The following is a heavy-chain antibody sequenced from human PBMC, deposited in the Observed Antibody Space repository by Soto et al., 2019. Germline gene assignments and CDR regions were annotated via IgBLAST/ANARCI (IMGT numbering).Heavy chain of an antibody. CDR2: IRTKANSYAT. J-gene: IGHJ4*02. Sequence: EVQLVESGGGWVQPGGSLKLSCAASGFTFSGSVIHWVRQASGKGLEWVGRIRTKANSYATAYAVSVKGRFTISRDDSENTAYLQMDSLKTEDTAVYYCTRTGGYSGSYQEFHQWGQGTLVTVSS. CDR3: TRTGGYSGSYQEFHQ. V-gene: IGHV3-73*02. D-gene: IGHD1-26*01. CDR1: GFTFSGSV.